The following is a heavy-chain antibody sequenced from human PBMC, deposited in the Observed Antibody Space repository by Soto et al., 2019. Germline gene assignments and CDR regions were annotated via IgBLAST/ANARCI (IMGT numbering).Heavy chain of an antibody. CDR2: TYYRSKWYY. V-gene: IGHV6-1*01. Sequence: SQTLSLTCVISGDSVSSNSAAWNWIRQSPSRGLEWLGRTYYRSKWYYDYAVSMRSRITINSDTSKNQFSLQLTSVTPEDTAVYFCARDPDNWFDPRGQGSLVTVSS. CDR1: GDSVSSNSAA. CDR3: ARDPDNWFDP. J-gene: IGHJ5*02.